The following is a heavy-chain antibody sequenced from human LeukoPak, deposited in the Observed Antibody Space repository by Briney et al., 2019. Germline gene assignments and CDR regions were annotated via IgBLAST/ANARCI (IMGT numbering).Heavy chain of an antibody. V-gene: IGHV1-2*02. CDR2: INPNSGGT. D-gene: IGHD1-26*01. CDR3: ARPREYSGSYSPFDY. J-gene: IGHJ4*02. CDR1: GYTFTGYY. Sequence: GASVKVSCKASGYTFTGYYMHWVRQAPGQGLEWMGWINPNSGGTNYAQTFQGRVTMTGDTSTRTVYMELSSLRAEDTAGYYCARPREYSGSYSPFDYWVQGTLVTVSS.